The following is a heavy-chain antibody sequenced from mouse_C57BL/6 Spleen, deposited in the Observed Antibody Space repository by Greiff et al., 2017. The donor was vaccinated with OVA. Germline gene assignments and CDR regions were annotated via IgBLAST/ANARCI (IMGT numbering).Heavy chain of an antibody. CDR2: IYPGDGDT. Sequence: QVQLKESGPELVKPGASVKISCKASGYAFSSSWMNWVKQRPGKGLEWIGRIYPGDGDTNYNGKFKGKATLTADKSSSTAYMQLSSLTSEDSAVYFCARGSTTFDFDYWGQGTTLTVSS. D-gene: IGHD1-1*01. J-gene: IGHJ2*01. CDR3: ARGSTTFDFDY. V-gene: IGHV1-82*01. CDR1: GYAFSSSW.